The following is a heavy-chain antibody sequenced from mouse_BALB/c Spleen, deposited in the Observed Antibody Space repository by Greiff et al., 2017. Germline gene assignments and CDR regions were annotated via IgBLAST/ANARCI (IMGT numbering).Heavy chain of an antibody. CDR3: ARGDFYYYGSSFDY. D-gene: IGHD1-1*01. V-gene: IGHV1S56*01. CDR2: IYPGNVNT. J-gene: IGHJ2*01. CDR1: GYTFTSYY. Sequence: QVQLQQSGPELVKPGASVRISCKASGYTFTSYYIHWVKQRPGQGLEWIGWIYPGNVNTKYNEKFKGKATLTADKSSSTAYMQLSSLTSEDSAVYFSARGDFYYYGSSFDYWGQGTTLTVSS.